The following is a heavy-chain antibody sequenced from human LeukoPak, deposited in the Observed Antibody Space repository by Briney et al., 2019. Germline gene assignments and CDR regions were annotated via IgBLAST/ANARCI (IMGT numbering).Heavy chain of an antibody. V-gene: IGHV1-18*04. D-gene: IGHD2-2*01. Sequence: ASVKVSCKASGYTFTSYGISWVRQAPGQGLEWMGWISAYNGNTNYAQKLQGRVTMTTDTSTSTAYMELRSLRSDDTAVYYCARDQGRGQLLWIPFDYWGQGTLVTVSS. CDR3: ARDQGRGQLLWIPFDY. CDR2: ISAYNGNT. CDR1: GYTFTSYG. J-gene: IGHJ4*02.